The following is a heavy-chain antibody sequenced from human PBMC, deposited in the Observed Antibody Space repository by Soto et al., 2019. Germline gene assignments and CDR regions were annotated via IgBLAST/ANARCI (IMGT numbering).Heavy chain of an antibody. V-gene: IGHV5-51*01. CDR1: GYNFAGYL. Sequence: PGESLKISFKGSGYNFAGYLISWVRQMPVKGLELMGIIYPSDSDTRYRPSFQGQVTISADKSISSAYLQWSSLRASDTAMYYCARGGLSTRTLDYWGQGTPVTVSS. CDR3: ARGGLSTRTLDY. D-gene: IGHD1-1*01. CDR2: IYPSDSDT. J-gene: IGHJ4*02.